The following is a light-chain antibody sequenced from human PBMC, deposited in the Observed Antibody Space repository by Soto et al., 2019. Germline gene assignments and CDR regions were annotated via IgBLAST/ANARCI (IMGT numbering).Light chain of an antibody. CDR3: QQSYDMPWT. CDR2: AAD. CDR1: QSITNY. J-gene: IGKJ1*01. V-gene: IGKV1-39*01. Sequence: DIQMTQSPSSLSASVGDTVTITCRASQSITNYLTWFQRKPGKAPSLLIFAADNLQDGVPSRFSGSGSGRDFSLTISSLQPEDFATYYCQQSYDMPWTFGQGTKVEIK.